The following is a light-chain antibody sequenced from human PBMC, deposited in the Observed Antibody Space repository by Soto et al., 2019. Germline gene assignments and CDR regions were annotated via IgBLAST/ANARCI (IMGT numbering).Light chain of an antibody. J-gene: IGLJ1*01. CDR2: TNT. Sequence: QSLLTQPPSASGTPGQRVTISCAGSSSNVGGNPVNWYQHVPTTAPKLLIYTNTQRPSGVPDRFSGSKSGTSASLAISGLQSEDEAHYYCASWDDSLNGPVFGTGTKVTV. V-gene: IGLV1-44*01. CDR3: ASWDDSLNGPV. CDR1: SSNVGGNP.